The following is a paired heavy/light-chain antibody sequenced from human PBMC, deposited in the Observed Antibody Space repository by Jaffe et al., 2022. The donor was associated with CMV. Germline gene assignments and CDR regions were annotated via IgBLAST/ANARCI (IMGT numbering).Light chain of an antibody. Sequence: DIQMTQSPSSLSASVGDRVTITCQASQDISNYLNWYQQKPGKAPKLLIYDASNLETGVPSRFSGSGSGTDFTFTISSLQPEDIATYYCQQYDNLPPRTFGGGTKVEIK. J-gene: IGKJ4*01. CDR2: DAS. V-gene: IGKV1-33*01. CDR3: QQYDNLPPRT. CDR1: QDISNY.
Heavy chain of an antibody. CDR2: ISGSGGST. V-gene: IGHV3-23*01. Sequence: EVQLLESGGGLVQPGGSLRLSCAASGFTFSSYAMSWVRQAPGKGLEWVSAISGSGGSTYYADSVKGRFTISRDNSKNTLYLQMNSLRAEDTAVYYCAKDGPLNYYDSSGYYFGYWGQGTLVTVSS. D-gene: IGHD3-22*01. CDR1: GFTFSSYA. J-gene: IGHJ4*02. CDR3: AKDGPLNYYDSSGYYFGY.